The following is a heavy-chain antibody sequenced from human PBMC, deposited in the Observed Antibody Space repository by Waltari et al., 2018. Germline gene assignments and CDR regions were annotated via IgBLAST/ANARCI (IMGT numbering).Heavy chain of an antibody. V-gene: IGHV4-39*01. CDR3: ARRGDCGNDCYTFDY. Sequence: QLQLQESGPGLVKPSETLSLPCPVSGGSITRSSHPWGWIRQPPGKGLEWFGNIYYSGTTYYNPSLKSRVIISVDTSKNQFSLKLSSVTAADTAVYYCARRGDCGNDCYTFDYWGQGTLVTVSS. CDR2: IYYSGTT. CDR1: GGSITRSSHP. J-gene: IGHJ4*02. D-gene: IGHD2-21*01.